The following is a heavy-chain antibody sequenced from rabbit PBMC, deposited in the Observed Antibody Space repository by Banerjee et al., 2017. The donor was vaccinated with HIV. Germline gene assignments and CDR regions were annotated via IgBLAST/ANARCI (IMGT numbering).Heavy chain of an antibody. CDR1: GIDFSSYYY. CDR3: ARSTSGYDIGDL. D-gene: IGHD1-1*01. Sequence: QSLEESGGDLVKPGASQTLTCTASGIDFSSYYYMCWVRQAPGKGLEWIGCIYAGRSGSTDYANWPKGRFTISKASSTTVTLQMTSLTAADTATYFCARSTSGYDIGDLWGQGTLVTVS. CDR2: IYAGRSGST. V-gene: IGHV1S40*01. J-gene: IGHJ4*01.